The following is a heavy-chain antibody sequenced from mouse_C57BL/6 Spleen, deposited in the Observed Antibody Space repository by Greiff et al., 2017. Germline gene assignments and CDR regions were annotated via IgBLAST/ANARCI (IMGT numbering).Heavy chain of an antibody. CDR2: ISSGGSYT. CDR3: ARRGGSYYFDY. V-gene: IGHV5-6*01. Sequence: VQLKESGGDLVEPGGSLKLSCAASGFTFSSYGMSWVRQTPDKRLEWVATISSGGSYTYYPDSVKGRFTISRDNAKNPLYLQMSSLKSEDTAMYYCARRGGSYYFDYWGQGTTLTVSS. J-gene: IGHJ2*01. CDR1: GFTFSSYG.